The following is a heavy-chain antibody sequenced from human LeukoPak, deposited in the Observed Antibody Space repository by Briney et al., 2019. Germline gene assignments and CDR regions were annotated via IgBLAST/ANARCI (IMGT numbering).Heavy chain of an antibody. CDR3: ARCRTAVAGTDY. V-gene: IGHV1-2*02. J-gene: IGHJ4*02. D-gene: IGHD6-19*01. Sequence: EASVKVSCKASGYTFTGYYMHWVRQAPGQGLEWMGWINPNSGGTNYALKFQGRVTMTRDTSISTAYMELSRLRSDDTAVYYCARCRTAVAGTDYWGQGTLVTVSS. CDR2: INPNSGGT. CDR1: GYTFTGYY.